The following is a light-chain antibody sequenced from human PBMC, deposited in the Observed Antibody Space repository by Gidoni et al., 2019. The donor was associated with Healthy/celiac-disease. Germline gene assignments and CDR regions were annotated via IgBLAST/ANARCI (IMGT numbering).Light chain of an antibody. J-gene: IGKJ2*04. V-gene: IGKV1-5*03. Sequence: DIQMTQSPSTLSASVGDRVTITCRASQSISSWLAWYQQKPGKATKLLIYHASSLESGVPSRFSGSGSGTEFTLTISSLQPDDFATYYCQQYNSYTCSFGQGTKLEIK. CDR2: HAS. CDR3: QQYNSYTCS. CDR1: QSISSW.